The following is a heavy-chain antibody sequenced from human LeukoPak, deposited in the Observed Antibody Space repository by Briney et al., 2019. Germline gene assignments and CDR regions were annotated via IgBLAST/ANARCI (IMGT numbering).Heavy chain of an antibody. J-gene: IGHJ1*01. V-gene: IGHV3-66*01. Sequence: GGSLRLSCAASGFTVSSNYMSWVRQAPGKGLEWVSVIYSGGSTYYADSVKGRFTISRDNSKNTLYLEMNTLRVEDTAVYYCAKLTTGGTIDWGQGTLVTVSS. CDR1: GFTVSSNY. CDR2: IYSGGST. D-gene: IGHD1-26*01. CDR3: AKLTTGGTID.